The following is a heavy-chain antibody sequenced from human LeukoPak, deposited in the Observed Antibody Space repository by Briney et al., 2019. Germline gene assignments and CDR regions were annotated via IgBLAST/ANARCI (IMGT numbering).Heavy chain of an antibody. D-gene: IGHD3-10*01. CDR1: GITLSNYG. J-gene: IGHJ4*02. CDR2: ISERGGST. V-gene: IGHV3-23*01. Sequence: HSGGSLRLSCAVSGITLSNYGMSWVRQAPGKGLEWVSGISERGGSTNYADSVKGRFIISRDTSKNTVYLQMNSLRVEDTAVYFCAKRGIVIRAVIIIGFHKEAYYFDYWGQGILVTVSS. CDR3: AKRGIVIRAVIIIGFHKEAYYFDY.